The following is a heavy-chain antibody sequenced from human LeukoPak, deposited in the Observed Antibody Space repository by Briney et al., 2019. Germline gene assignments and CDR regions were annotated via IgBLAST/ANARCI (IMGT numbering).Heavy chain of an antibody. CDR2: TYYWSRWYN. V-gene: IGHV6-1*01. D-gene: IGHD4-11*01. Sequence: SQTLSLTCAISGDSVSGNRVAWDWIRQSPSRGLEWLGRTYYWSRWYNDYAVSVRSRITINPDTSKNQFSLQLNSVTPEDSAVYYCARDFSWGQYDYWGQGTLVTVSS. J-gene: IGHJ4*02. CDR1: GDSVSGNRVA. CDR3: ARDFSWGQYDY.